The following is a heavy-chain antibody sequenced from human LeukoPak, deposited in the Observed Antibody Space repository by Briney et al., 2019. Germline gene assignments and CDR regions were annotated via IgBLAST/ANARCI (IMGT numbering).Heavy chain of an antibody. D-gene: IGHD2-15*01. CDR3: AREDEDTNSVDV. J-gene: IGHJ6*02. V-gene: IGHV4-31*03. CDR2: IYYSGST. CDR1: GGSISSGGYY. Sequence: SETLSLTCTVSGGSISSGGYYWSWIRQHPGKGLEWIGYIYYSGSTYYNPSLKSRVTISVDTSKNQFSLKLSSVTAADTAVYYCAREDEDTNSVDVWGQGTTVTVSS.